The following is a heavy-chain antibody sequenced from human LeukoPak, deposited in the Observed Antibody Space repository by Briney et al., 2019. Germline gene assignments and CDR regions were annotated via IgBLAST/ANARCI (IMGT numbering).Heavy chain of an antibody. CDR3: ARESGKFDY. V-gene: IGHV3-43*02. CDR1: GLPIADFA. Sequence: GGSLRLSCVASGLPIADFAMHWVRQAPGKGLEWVSLISGDGVSTFYADSVKGRFSISRDNSKNSLYLEMNSLRTEDAAMYYCARESGKFDYWGQGTLVAVSS. J-gene: IGHJ4*02. CDR2: ISGDGVST.